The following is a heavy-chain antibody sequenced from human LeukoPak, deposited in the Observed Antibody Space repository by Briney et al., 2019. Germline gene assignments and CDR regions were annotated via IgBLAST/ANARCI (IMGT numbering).Heavy chain of an antibody. CDR1: GFTFSSYA. Sequence: GGSLRLSCAASGFTFSSYAMHWVRQAPGKGLEWVAVISYGGSNKYYADSVKGRFTISRDNSKNTLYLQMNSLRAEDTAVYYCARGAGIAARRIRQFDYWGQGTLVTVSS. CDR3: ARGAGIAARRIRQFDY. J-gene: IGHJ4*02. D-gene: IGHD6-6*01. V-gene: IGHV3-30-3*01. CDR2: ISYGGSNK.